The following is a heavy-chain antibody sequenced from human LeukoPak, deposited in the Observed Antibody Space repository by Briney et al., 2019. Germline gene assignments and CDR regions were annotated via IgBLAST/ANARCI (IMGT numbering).Heavy chain of an antibody. V-gene: IGHV3-9*01. Sequence: PGRSLRLSCAASGFTFGDYAVHWVRQAPGKGLEWVSGVTWNSGSKAYADSVKGRFTISRDNIKNSLYLQMDSLRAEDTALYYCAKANSNWYFDLWGRGTLVSVSS. CDR2: VTWNSGSK. J-gene: IGHJ2*01. CDR3: AKANSNWYFDL. CDR1: GFTFGDYA.